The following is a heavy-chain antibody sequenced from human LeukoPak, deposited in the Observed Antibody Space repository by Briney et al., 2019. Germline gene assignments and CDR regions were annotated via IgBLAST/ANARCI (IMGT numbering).Heavy chain of an antibody. CDR3: ARRTLHYGSGRSLDY. CDR1: GGSISSSSYY. J-gene: IGHJ4*02. D-gene: IGHD3-10*01. V-gene: IGHV4-39*07. Sequence: PSETLSLTCTVSGGSISSSSYYWGWIRQPPGKGLEWIGSIYYSGSTYYNPSLKSRVTISEDTSKNQFSLKLSSVTAADTAVYYCARRTLHYGSGRSLDYWGQGTLVTVSS. CDR2: IYYSGST.